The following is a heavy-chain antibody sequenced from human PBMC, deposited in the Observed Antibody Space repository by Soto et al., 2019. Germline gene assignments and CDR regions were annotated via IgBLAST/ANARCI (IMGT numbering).Heavy chain of an antibody. Sequence: PGGSLRLSCAASGFTFSSYGMHWVRQAPGKGLEWVAVISYDGSNKYYADSVKGRFTISRDNSKNTLYLQMNSLRAEDTAVYYCAKDLLRYYYDSSGPDDWGQGTLVTVSS. CDR1: GFTFSSYG. CDR3: AKDLLRYYYDSSGPDD. CDR2: ISYDGSNK. D-gene: IGHD3-22*01. V-gene: IGHV3-30*18. J-gene: IGHJ4*02.